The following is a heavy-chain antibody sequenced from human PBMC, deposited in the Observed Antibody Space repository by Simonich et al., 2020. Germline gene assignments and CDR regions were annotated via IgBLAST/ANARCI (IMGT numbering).Heavy chain of an antibody. CDR3: AKDLGERITMIVVVIDAFDI. CDR1: GFTFSSYA. J-gene: IGHJ3*02. CDR2: ISGIGGST. V-gene: IGHV3-23*01. Sequence: GGGLVQPGGSLRLSCAASGFTFSSYAMSWVRQAPGKGVEWVSAISGIGGSTYYADSVKGRFTISRDNSKNTRYLQMNSLRAEDTAVYYCAKDLGERITMIVVVIDAFDIWGQGTMVTVSS. D-gene: IGHD3-22*01.